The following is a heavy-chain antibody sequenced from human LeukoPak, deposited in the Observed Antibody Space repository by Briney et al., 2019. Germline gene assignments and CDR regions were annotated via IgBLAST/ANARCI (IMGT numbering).Heavy chain of an antibody. Sequence: PGGSLRLSCAASGFTFSGYWMTWVRQAPGKGLEWVANIRKDGSERYYVYSVKGRFTISRDNAKNSLYLQMNSLRAEDTAVYYCARQNGLVGLTMDVWGQGTTDTLPS. CDR1: GFTFSGYW. CDR2: IRKDGSER. V-gene: IGHV3-7*04. D-gene: IGHD3/OR15-3a*01. J-gene: IGHJ6*02. CDR3: ARQNGLVGLTMDV.